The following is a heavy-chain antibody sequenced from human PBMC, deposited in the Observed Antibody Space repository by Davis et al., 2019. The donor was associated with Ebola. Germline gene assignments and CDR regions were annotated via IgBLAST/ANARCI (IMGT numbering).Heavy chain of an antibody. CDR2: IYPGDSDT. Sequence: GESLKISCKASEYTFTDYWIGWVRQMPGKGLEWMGIIYPGDSDTRYSPSFQGHVTISADKSITTAYLQWTSLKASDTAIYYCAHMATITSGWFDPWGQGTLVTVSS. CDR3: AHMATITSGWFDP. J-gene: IGHJ5*02. D-gene: IGHD5-24*01. V-gene: IGHV5-51*01. CDR1: EYTFTDYW.